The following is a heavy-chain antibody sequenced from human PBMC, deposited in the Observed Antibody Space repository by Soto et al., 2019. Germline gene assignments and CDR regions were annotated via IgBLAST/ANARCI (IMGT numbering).Heavy chain of an antibody. Sequence: QVQLVQSGAEVKKPGSSVKVSCKASVGTFSSYAISWLRQAPGQGLEWMGGIIPIFGTANYAQKFQSRVTITADESTSTAYMELSSLRSEDTAVYYCARDLYSGSPTDAFDIWGQGTMVTVSS. CDR2: IIPIFGTA. J-gene: IGHJ3*02. D-gene: IGHD1-26*01. CDR1: VGTFSSYA. V-gene: IGHV1-69*01. CDR3: ARDLYSGSPTDAFDI.